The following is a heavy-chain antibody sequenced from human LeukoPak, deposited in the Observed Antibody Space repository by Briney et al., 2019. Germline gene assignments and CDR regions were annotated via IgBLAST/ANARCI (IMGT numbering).Heavy chain of an antibody. Sequence: GESLQISCKGSGYNFTNYWFAWVRQMPGKGLEWMGIIYPGDSDPRYSPSFQGQVTISADKSISTAYLQWSSLKASDSAMYHCARVRAYGGYDYGYWGQGTLVTVSS. V-gene: IGHV5-51*01. J-gene: IGHJ4*02. D-gene: IGHD5-12*01. CDR3: ARVRAYGGYDYGY. CDR1: GYNFTNYW. CDR2: IYPGDSDP.